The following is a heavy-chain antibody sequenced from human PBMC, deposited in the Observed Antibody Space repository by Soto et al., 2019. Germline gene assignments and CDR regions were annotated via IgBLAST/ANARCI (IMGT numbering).Heavy chain of an antibody. V-gene: IGHV1-69*06. CDR1: GASLPRQT. CDR2: IIPIFSTP. J-gene: IGHJ6*02. CDR3: ARAGLHAQAVQDNHHAMVV. D-gene: IGHD1-1*01. Sequence: PEKRSRKASGASLPRQTLNWVRQAPGQGLEWMGGIIPIFSTPKYAQKFQGRVMLTADKSTSTAYMELSSLRYEDTAVYYSARAGLHAQAVQDNHHAMVVWG.